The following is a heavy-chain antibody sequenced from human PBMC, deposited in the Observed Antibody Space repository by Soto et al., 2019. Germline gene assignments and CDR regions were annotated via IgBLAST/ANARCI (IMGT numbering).Heavy chain of an antibody. Sequence: PGGSLRLSCAASGFTFSSYAMSWVRQAPGKGLEWVSAISGSGGSTYYADSVKGRFTISRDNSKNTLYLQMNSLRAEDTAVYYCAKDGHRYCSSTSCYNYCYYGMDVWGQGTTVTVSS. D-gene: IGHD2-2*02. V-gene: IGHV3-23*01. J-gene: IGHJ6*02. CDR2: ISGSGGST. CDR1: GFTFSSYA. CDR3: AKDGHRYCSSTSCYNYCYYGMDV.